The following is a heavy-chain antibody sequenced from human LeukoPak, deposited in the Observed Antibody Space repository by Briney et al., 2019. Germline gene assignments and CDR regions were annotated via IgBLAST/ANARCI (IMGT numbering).Heavy chain of an antibody. CDR1: GYSFTSYW. D-gene: IGHD2-15*01. CDR2: IYPGDSDT. V-gene: IGHV5-51*01. CDR3: ARHPDYLGYCSGGSCYLTDY. Sequence: GESLKISCKGSGYSFTSYWIGWVRQMPGKGLEWMGIIYPGDSDTRYSPSFQGQVTISADKSISTAYLQWSSLKASDTAMYYCARHPDYLGYCSGGSCYLTDYWGQGTLVTVSS. J-gene: IGHJ4*02.